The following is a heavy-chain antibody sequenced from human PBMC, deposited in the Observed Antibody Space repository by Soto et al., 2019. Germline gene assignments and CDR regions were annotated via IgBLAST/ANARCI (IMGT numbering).Heavy chain of an antibody. CDR2: VYFSGNT. Sequence: SETLSLTCTVSGGSLSSYYWTWIRQSPGKGLEWIGYVYFSGNTNYNPSLKSRVTISIDTSKNQSSLRLASVTAADTAFYYCGSVRPSGYVLSWGQGTLVTVSS. V-gene: IGHV4-59*01. CDR1: GGSLSSYY. D-gene: IGHD6-25*01. J-gene: IGHJ5*02. CDR3: GSVRPSGYVLS.